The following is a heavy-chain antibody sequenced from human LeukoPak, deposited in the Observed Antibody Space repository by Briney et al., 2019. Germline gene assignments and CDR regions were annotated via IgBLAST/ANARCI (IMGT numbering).Heavy chain of an antibody. Sequence: SETLSLTCAVYGGSFSGYYWSWIRQPPGKGLEWIGEIDHSGSTNYNPSLKSRVTISVDTSKNQFSLKLSSVTAADTAVYYCARGGWIQLWSHFDYWGQGTLVTVSS. V-gene: IGHV4-34*01. CDR3: ARGGWIQLWSHFDY. CDR2: IDHSGST. CDR1: GGSFSGYY. J-gene: IGHJ4*02. D-gene: IGHD5-18*01.